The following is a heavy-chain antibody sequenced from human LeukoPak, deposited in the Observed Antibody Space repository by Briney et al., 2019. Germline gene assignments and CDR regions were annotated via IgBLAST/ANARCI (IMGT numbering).Heavy chain of an antibody. CDR2: ISSSSSYI. CDR1: GFTFSSYS. V-gene: IGHV3-21*04. CDR3: ARGPRIQLWSNFDY. J-gene: IGHJ4*02. Sequence: PGGSLRLSCAASGFTFSSYSMNWVRQAPGKGLEGVSSISSSSSYIYYAHSVKGRFTISSDNAKNSLYLQMNSLRAEDTAVYYCARGPRIQLWSNFDYWGQGTLVTVSS. D-gene: IGHD5-18*01.